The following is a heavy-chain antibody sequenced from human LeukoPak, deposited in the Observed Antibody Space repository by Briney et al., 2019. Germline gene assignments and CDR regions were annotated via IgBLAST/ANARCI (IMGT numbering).Heavy chain of an antibody. CDR1: GFPFSSYW. V-gene: IGHV3-7*01. J-gene: IGHJ4*02. CDR3: AREGIQLWPPDY. D-gene: IGHD5-18*01. Sequence: GGSLRLSCVASGFPFSSYWMTWVRQAPGKGLEWVANIKQDGSKKSYVDSVKGRFTISRDNAKNSLYLQMNSLRAEDTAVYYCAREGIQLWPPDYWGQGTLVTVSS. CDR2: IKQDGSKK.